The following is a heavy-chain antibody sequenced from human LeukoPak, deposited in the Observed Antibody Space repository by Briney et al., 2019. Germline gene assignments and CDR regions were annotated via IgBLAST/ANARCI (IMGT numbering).Heavy chain of an antibody. V-gene: IGHV4-59*08. CDR1: GGSISSFY. CDR3: ARHSKYFYGLDV. D-gene: IGHD3-3*02. CDR2: ISYSGDT. Sequence: PSETLSLTCTVSGGSISSFYWSWIRQPPGKGLEWIGYISYSGDTNYGPSLKSRVTMSVDTSTNQFSLSLRSVTAADSAVYYCARHSKYFYGLDVWGKGTTVTVSP. J-gene: IGHJ6*04.